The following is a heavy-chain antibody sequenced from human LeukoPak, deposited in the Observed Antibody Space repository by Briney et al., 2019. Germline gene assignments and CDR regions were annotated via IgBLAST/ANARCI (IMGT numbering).Heavy chain of an antibody. Sequence: ASVKVSCKASGYTFTGYYMHWVRQAPGQGLEWMGWINPNSGGTNYAQRFQGRVTMTRDTSISTAYMELSRLRSDDTAVYYCARGGSMIFGVLNDWGQGARVTVSS. J-gene: IGHJ4*02. D-gene: IGHD3/OR15-3a*01. V-gene: IGHV1-2*02. CDR1: GYTFTGYY. CDR3: ARGGSMIFGVLND. CDR2: INPNSGGT.